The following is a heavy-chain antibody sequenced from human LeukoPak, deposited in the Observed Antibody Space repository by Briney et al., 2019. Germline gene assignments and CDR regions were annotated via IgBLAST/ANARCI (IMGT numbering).Heavy chain of an antibody. V-gene: IGHV1-18*01. J-gene: IGHJ6*02. CDR2: ISPYDRNT. CDR3: VRVWPPNAVDRGMTYSYFNALDV. D-gene: IGHD1-1*01. Sequence: ASVKVSCKASNYTFASYGLSWVRQAPGQGLQWVGWISPYDRNTDYAQRFQARVTMTIDRATRTVYMDLKRLRLDDTAVYYCVRVWPPNAVDRGMTYSYFNALDVWGRGATVIVSS. CDR1: NYTFASYG.